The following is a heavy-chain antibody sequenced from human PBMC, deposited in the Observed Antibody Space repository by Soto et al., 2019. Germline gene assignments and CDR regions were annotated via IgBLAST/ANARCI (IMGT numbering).Heavy chain of an antibody. V-gene: IGHV1-69*13. Sequence: VASVKVSCKASGGTFSSYAISWVRQAPGQGLEWMGGIIPIFGTANYAQKFQGRVTITADESTSTAYMELSSLRSEDTAVYYCARDQGKVATIFDYWGQGTLVTVSS. CDR2: IIPIFGTA. D-gene: IGHD5-12*01. CDR3: ARDQGKVATIFDY. J-gene: IGHJ4*02. CDR1: GGTFSSYA.